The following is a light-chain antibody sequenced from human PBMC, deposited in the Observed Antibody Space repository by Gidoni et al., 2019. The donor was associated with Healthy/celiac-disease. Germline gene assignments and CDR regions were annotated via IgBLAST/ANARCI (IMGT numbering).Light chain of an antibody. CDR2: AAS. Sequence: DIQMTQSPSSLSASVVDRVTITCRASQSISSYLNWYQQKPGKAPKLLIYAASSLQSWVPSRFSGSGSGTDFTLTISSLQPEDFATYYCQQSYSTPPVTFGPGTKVDIK. V-gene: IGKV1-39*01. CDR3: QQSYSTPPVT. CDR1: QSISSY. J-gene: IGKJ3*01.